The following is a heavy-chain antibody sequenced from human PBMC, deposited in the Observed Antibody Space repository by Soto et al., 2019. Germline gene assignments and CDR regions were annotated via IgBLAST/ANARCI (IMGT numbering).Heavy chain of an antibody. Sequence: SGPTLVNPTQTLTLTCIFSGFSLRTSGVGVGWIRQPPGKALEWLGFIYWSDDKRYSPSLKSRLTITKDTSKNQVVLTMTNMDPVDTATYYCAKSGSSGWYGWFDPWGQGTLVTVSS. CDR2: IYWSDDK. D-gene: IGHD6-19*01. J-gene: IGHJ5*02. V-gene: IGHV2-5*01. CDR3: AKSGSSGWYGWFDP. CDR1: GFSLRTSGVG.